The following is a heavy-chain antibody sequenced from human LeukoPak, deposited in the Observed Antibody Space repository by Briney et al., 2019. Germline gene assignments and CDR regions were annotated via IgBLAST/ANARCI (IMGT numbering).Heavy chain of an antibody. V-gene: IGHV1-2*02. CDR3: ARAELLGRMQEDY. CDR2: INPNSGGT. Sequence: ASVKVSCKASGFTFTGYYMHWVRQAPGQGLEWMGWINPNSGGTNYAQKFQGRVTMTRDTSISTAYMELSRLRSDDTAVYYCARAELLGRMQEDYWGQGTLVTVSS. J-gene: IGHJ4*02. CDR1: GFTFTGYY. D-gene: IGHD2-15*01.